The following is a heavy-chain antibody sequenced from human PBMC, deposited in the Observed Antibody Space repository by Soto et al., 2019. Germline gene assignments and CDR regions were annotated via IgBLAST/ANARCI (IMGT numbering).Heavy chain of an antibody. J-gene: IGHJ4*02. CDR1: GFTFSDYY. V-gene: IGHV3-11*01. D-gene: IGHD3-16*02. CDR3: ATIGLSSHSSD. CDR2: ISSSGSTI. Sequence: GGSLRLSCAASGFTFSDYYMSWIRQAPGKGLEWVSYISSSGSTIYYADSVKGRFTISRDNAKNSLYLLMNSLRVEDTAIYYCATIGLSSHSSDWGQGTPVTVSS.